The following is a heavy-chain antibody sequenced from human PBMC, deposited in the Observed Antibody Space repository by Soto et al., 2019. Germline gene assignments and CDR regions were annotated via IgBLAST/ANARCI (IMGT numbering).Heavy chain of an antibody. J-gene: IGHJ6*03. Sequence: SVKCSCKASGGTFSSYAISWVRQAPGQGLEWMGGIIPIFGTANYAQNFHVRVTITADKPTSTAYRELSSLRSEDTAVYYWAREGDHCGVGSGDDNPGVYNTVMAFGGKGTTVPVS. CDR3: AREGDHCGVGSGDDNPGVYNTVMAF. CDR2: IIPIFGTA. V-gene: IGHV1-69*06. D-gene: IGHD2-15*01. CDR1: GGTFSSYA.